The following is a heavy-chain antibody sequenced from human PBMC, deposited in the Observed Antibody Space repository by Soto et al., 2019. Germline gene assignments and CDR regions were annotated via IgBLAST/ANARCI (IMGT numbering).Heavy chain of an antibody. CDR1: GFTFSSYA. Sequence: GSLRLSCAASGFTFSSYAMGWVRQGPGKGLEWVAVVSIGGSTHYAVSVRGRFTISRDNSKNTLSLQMNSLTAEDTAVYFCAKSRGAGGHFDYWGQGALVTVSS. J-gene: IGHJ4*02. V-gene: IGHV3-23*01. D-gene: IGHD2-15*01. CDR3: AKSRGAGGHFDY. CDR2: VSIGGST.